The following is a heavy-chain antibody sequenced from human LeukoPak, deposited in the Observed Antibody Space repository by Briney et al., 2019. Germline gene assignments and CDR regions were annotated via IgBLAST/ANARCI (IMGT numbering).Heavy chain of an antibody. Sequence: GGSLRLSCAASGFAFSSYAIHWVRQAPGKGLEWVAVISYDGSYKYYADSVKGRFTISRDNSKNTVYLQMNSLRAEDTAVYYCARGLVGAINWFDPWGQGTLVTVSS. CDR2: ISYDGSYK. CDR1: GFAFSSYA. CDR3: ARGLVGAINWFDP. V-gene: IGHV3-30*04. D-gene: IGHD1-26*01. J-gene: IGHJ5*02.